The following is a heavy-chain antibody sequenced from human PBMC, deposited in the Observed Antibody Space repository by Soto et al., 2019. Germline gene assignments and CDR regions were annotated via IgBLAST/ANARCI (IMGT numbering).Heavy chain of an antibody. Sequence: QVLLVQSGAEVKKPGASVKVSCKASGYTFTSHDINWVRQATGQGPEWMGWMNPDSGHTGSAQKFQGRLTMTRDTAIITAYMELSSLRSEDSAGYYCARTADPHYYYGMDVWGQGTTVTVSS. V-gene: IGHV1-8*01. CDR2: MNPDSGHT. CDR3: ARTADPHYYYGMDV. J-gene: IGHJ6*02. D-gene: IGHD2-2*01. CDR1: GYTFTSHD.